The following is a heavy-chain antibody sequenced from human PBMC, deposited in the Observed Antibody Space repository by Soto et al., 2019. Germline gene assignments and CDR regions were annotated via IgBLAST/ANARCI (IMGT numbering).Heavy chain of an antibody. CDR1: GGSIRDDEYY. Sequence: QMELQESAPGLVRPSQTLSLTCSVSGGSIRDDEYYWSWVRQTPGKGLQWIGFVHYRGTTYSNPLLSRRFDLSLDMANNEFVESLKSVTDADAAIYYCSKVPLGAAYTLARRLMFDLWSQRPLVAVSS. CDR3: SKVPLGAAYTLARRLMFDL. V-gene: IGHV4-30-4*08. CDR2: VHYRGTT. J-gene: IGHJ5*02. D-gene: IGHD2-2*02.